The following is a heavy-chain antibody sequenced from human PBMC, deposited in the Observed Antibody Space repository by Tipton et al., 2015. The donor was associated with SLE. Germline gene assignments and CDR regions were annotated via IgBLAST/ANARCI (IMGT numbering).Heavy chain of an antibody. V-gene: IGHV3-9*01. D-gene: IGHD6-19*01. Sequence: SLRLSCAASGFTFDDYAMHWVRQAPGKGLEWVSGISWNSGSIGYADSVKGRFTIPRDNAKNSLYLQMNSLRAEDTALYYCAKGIGSSGPRAFDIWGQGTMVTVSS. CDR3: AKGIGSSGPRAFDI. CDR2: ISWNSGSI. J-gene: IGHJ3*02. CDR1: GFTFDDYA.